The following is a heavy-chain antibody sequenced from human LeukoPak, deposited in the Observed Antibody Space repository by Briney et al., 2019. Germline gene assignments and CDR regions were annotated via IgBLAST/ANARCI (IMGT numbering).Heavy chain of an antibody. V-gene: IGHV3-23*01. Sequence: PGGSLRLSCAASGFTFRSYAMNWVRQAPGKGLEWVSRISASGDRTYHADSVKGRFTISRDNSKNMLYLQMNSLRAEDTAVYYCARSYCSSTSCYAGYWGQGTLVTVSS. CDR3: ARSYCSSTSCYAGY. J-gene: IGHJ4*02. CDR2: ISASGDRT. CDR1: GFTFRSYA. D-gene: IGHD2-2*01.